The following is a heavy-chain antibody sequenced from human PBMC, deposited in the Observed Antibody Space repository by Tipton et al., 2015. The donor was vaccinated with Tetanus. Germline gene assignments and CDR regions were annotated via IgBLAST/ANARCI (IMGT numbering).Heavy chain of an antibody. Sequence: QLVQSGADVKKPGESLKISCKASGYSFTSHWIGWVRQMPGKGLEWMGMIFPDDSDTRYSPSFQGHVAFSVDKSTSTVCLQWSSLKASDTAMYFCARTYSTSSPFDHWGQGTLVAVSS. D-gene: IGHD6-6*01. J-gene: IGHJ4*02. CDR3: ARTYSTSSPFDH. CDR1: GYSFTSHW. V-gene: IGHV5-51*01. CDR2: IFPDDSDT.